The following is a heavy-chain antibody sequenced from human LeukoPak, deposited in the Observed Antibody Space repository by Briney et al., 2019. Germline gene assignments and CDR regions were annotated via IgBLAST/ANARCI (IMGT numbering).Heavy chain of an antibody. Sequence: ASVKVSCKASGYTFTGYYMHWVRQAPGQGLEWMGRIHPNSGGTNYAQKFQGRVTMTRDTPISTAYMELSRLRSDDTAVYYCARVPRDDYGDYVPPFDPWGQGTLVTVSS. J-gene: IGHJ5*02. D-gene: IGHD4-17*01. CDR3: ARVPRDDYGDYVPPFDP. CDR2: IHPNSGGT. V-gene: IGHV1-2*06. CDR1: GYTFTGYY.